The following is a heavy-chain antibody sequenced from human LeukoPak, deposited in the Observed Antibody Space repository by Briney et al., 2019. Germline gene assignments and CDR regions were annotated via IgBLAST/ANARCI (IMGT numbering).Heavy chain of an antibody. CDR3: VKGAAYHLGDAFDI. Sequence: PGGSLRLSCAASGFTFDDYVMNWVRQAPGKGLEWVSGISWNSGTIGYADSVKGRFTISRDNAKNSLYLQMNSLRAEDTALYYCVKGAAYHLGDAFDIWAKGQWSPSLQ. CDR2: ISWNSGTI. D-gene: IGHD2-15*01. CDR1: GFTFDDYV. J-gene: IGHJ3*02. V-gene: IGHV3-9*01.